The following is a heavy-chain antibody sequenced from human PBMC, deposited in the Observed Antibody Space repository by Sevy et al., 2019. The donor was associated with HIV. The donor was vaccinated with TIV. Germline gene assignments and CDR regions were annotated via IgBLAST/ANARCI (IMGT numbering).Heavy chain of an antibody. V-gene: IGHV3-11*01. CDR2: IDESENTV. Sequence: GGSLRLSCVASGFTFSDYYMSWIRQAPGKGLEWISYIDESENTVYYADSVNGRFTISRDNAKNSLHLQMNSLRVEDTAVYYCARAPRGYRDWFDPWGQGTLVTVSS. D-gene: IGHD3-10*01. J-gene: IGHJ5*01. CDR3: ARAPRGYRDWFDP. CDR1: GFTFSDYY.